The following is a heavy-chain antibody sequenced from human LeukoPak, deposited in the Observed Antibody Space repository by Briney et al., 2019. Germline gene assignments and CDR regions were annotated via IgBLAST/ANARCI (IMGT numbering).Heavy chain of an antibody. D-gene: IGHD6-13*01. CDR2: MNPNSGNT. CDR1: GYTFTSYD. V-gene: IGHV1-8*01. J-gene: IGHJ6*03. Sequence: ASVTVSCKASGYTFTSYDINWVRQATGQGLEWMGWMNPNSGNTGYAQKFQGRVTITSNTSISTAYMELSSLRSEDTAVYYCAREGYSSSWYDSYYYYYMDVWGKGTTVTVSS. CDR3: AREGYSSSWYDSYYYYYMDV.